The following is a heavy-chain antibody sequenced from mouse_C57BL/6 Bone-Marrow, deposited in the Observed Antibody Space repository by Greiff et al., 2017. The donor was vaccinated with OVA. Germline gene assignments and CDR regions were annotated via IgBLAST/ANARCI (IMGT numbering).Heavy chain of an antibody. D-gene: IGHD1-1*01. Sequence: QVHVKQSGAELARPGASVKLSCKASGYTFTSYGISWVKQRTGQGLEWIGEIYPRSGNTYYNEKFKGKATLTADKSSSTAYMELRSLTSEDSAVYFCAFITTVVGAMDYWGQGTSVTVSS. CDR1: GYTFTSYG. CDR3: AFITTVVGAMDY. J-gene: IGHJ4*01. V-gene: IGHV1-81*01. CDR2: IYPRSGNT.